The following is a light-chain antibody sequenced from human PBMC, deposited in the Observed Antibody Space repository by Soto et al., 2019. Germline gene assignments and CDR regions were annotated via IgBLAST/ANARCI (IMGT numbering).Light chain of an antibody. CDR1: QGISSY. J-gene: IGKJ4*01. CDR2: AAS. V-gene: IGKV1-9*01. Sequence: IQLTQSPSSLSASVGDRVTITCRANQGISSYLAWYQQKPGKAPKLLIYAASTLPSGVPSRFSGSGSGTDFTLTISSLQPEDFATYYCQQLNSYPPTVGGGTKVEIK. CDR3: QQLNSYPPT.